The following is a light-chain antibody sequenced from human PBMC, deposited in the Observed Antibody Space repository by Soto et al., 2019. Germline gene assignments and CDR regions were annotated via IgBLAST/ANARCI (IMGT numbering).Light chain of an antibody. J-gene: IGKJ1*01. CDR2: GAS. CDR3: QHYNNWPPWT. V-gene: IGKV3-15*01. Sequence: IVMTQSPATLYVSPGERATLSCRASQSVASNLAWYQQKPGQPPRLLIYGASTRATGIPARFSGSGSGTEFTLTISSLQSEDFAVYYCQHYNNWPPWTFGQGTKVEIK. CDR1: QSVASN.